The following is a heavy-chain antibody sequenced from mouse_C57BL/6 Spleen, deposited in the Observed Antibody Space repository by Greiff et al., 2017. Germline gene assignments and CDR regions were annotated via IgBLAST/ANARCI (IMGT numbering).Heavy chain of an antibody. Sequence: QVQLQQPGAELVKPGASVKLSCKASGYTFTSYWMHWVKQRPGQGLEWIGMIHPNSGSTNYNEKFKSKATLTVDKSSSTAYMQLSSLTSEDSAVYYCARTTASERGYFDVWGTGTTVTVSS. J-gene: IGHJ1*03. V-gene: IGHV1-64*01. D-gene: IGHD1-2*01. CDR2: IHPNSGST. CDR3: ARTTASERGYFDV. CDR1: GYTFTSYW.